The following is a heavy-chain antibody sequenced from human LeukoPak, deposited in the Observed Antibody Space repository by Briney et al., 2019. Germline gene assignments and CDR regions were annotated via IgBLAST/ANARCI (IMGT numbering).Heavy chain of an antibody. V-gene: IGHV4-59*08. CDR1: GVSVGIDF. Sequence: SGTLSLTGSLSGVSVGIDFWSWIRNPPGKGLEWIGYIDNRGSTNYNPSLKSRVTISVDTSKNQFSLKLNSVTAADTAVYYCARGGSYTPYWGQGTLVTVSS. CDR3: ARGGSYTPY. CDR2: IDNRGST. D-gene: IGHD1-26*01. J-gene: IGHJ4*02.